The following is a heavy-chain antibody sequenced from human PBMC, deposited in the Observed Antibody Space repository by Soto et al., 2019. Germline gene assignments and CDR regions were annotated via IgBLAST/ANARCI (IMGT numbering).Heavy chain of an antibody. CDR3: ARQIYDSDTGPNFQYYFDS. V-gene: IGHV5-10-1*01. J-gene: IGHJ4*02. D-gene: IGHD3-22*01. Sequence: XESLTISGKGSGYSFAGYWITSVRQKRGKGLEWMGRIDPSDSQTYYSPSFRGHVTISVTKSITTVFLQWSSLRASDTAMYYCARQIYDSDTGPNFQYYFDSWGQGTPVTVSS. CDR1: GYSFAGYW. CDR2: IDPSDSQT.